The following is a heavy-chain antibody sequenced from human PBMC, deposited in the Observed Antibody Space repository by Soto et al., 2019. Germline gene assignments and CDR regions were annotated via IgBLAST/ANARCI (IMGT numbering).Heavy chain of an antibody. D-gene: IGHD3-16*02. Sequence: PSETLSLTCTVSGGSISSGDDYWSWIRQPPGKGLEWIGYIYYSGSTYYNPSLKSRVTISVDTSKNQFSLKLSSVTAADTAVYYCARDRRALNYDYVWGSYRPTGSDGSGMDVWGQGTTVTVSS. J-gene: IGHJ6*02. CDR1: GGSISSGDDY. CDR3: ARDRRALNYDYVWGSYRPTGSDGSGMDV. CDR2: IYYSGST. V-gene: IGHV4-30-4*01.